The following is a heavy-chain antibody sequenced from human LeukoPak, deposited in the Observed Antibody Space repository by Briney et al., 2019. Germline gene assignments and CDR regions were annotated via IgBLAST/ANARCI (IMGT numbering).Heavy chain of an antibody. V-gene: IGHV4-30-4*08. D-gene: IGHD3-3*01. CDR2: IYYSGST. Sequence: SETLSLTCTVSGGSISSGDYYWSWIRQPPGKGLEWIGYIYYSGSTYFNPSLKSRVTISVDTSKNQFSLKLSSVTAADTAVYYCARDIARSGSGKVHYFDYWGQGTLVTVSS. CDR3: ARDIARSGSGKVHYFDY. J-gene: IGHJ4*02. CDR1: GGSISSGDYY.